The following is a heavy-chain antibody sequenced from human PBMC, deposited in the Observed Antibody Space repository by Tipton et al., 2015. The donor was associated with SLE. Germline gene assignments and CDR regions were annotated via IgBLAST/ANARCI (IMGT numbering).Heavy chain of an antibody. V-gene: IGHV4-39*07. CDR1: SGSISDSIYY. CDR3: ARGLSQDN. J-gene: IGHJ4*02. Sequence: TLSLTCSISSGSISDSIYYWGWIRQSPGKGLQWIGSIYYTGRTYLNPSLKSRVTISVNTSQTRFSLALNSVTAADTAVYYCARGLSQDNWGQGSLVTVSS. CDR2: IYYTGRT.